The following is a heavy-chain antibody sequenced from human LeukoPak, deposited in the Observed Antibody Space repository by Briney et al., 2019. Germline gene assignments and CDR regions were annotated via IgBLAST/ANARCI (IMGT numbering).Heavy chain of an antibody. V-gene: IGHV3-53*01. J-gene: IGHJ4*02. CDR3: ARASGYSGYDPFDY. Sequence: GGSLRLSCAASGFTVSSNYMSWVRQAPGKGLEWVSVIYSGGDTYYADSVKGRFTISRDNSKNTLYLQMNTLRAEDTAVYYCARASGYSGYDPFDYWGQGTLVTVSS. D-gene: IGHD5-12*01. CDR2: IYSGGDT. CDR1: GFTVSSNY.